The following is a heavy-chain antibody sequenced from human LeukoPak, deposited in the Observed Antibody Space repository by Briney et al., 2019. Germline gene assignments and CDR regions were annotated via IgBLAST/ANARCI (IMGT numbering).Heavy chain of an antibody. J-gene: IGHJ4*02. CDR3: ARDNDSSGYYLDY. CDR1: GGSISSGGYY. CDR2: IYYSGST. V-gene: IGHV4-31*03. D-gene: IGHD3-22*01. Sequence: PSQTLSLTCTVSGGSISSGGYYWSWIRQHPGKGLEWIGYIYYSGSTYYNPSLKSRVTISVDTSKNQFSLKLSSVTAADTAVYYCARDNDSSGYYLDYWGQGTLVTVSS.